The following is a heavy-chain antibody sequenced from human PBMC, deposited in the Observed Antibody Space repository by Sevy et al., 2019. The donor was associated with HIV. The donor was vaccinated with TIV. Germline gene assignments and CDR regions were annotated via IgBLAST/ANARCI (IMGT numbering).Heavy chain of an antibody. CDR2: ISYEGTET. CDR3: ARDVGYSIKWYPLY. D-gene: IGHD1-26*01. V-gene: IGHV3-30-3*01. CDR1: GFAFSTHA. Sequence: GGSLRLSCAASGFAFSTHAMHWVRQAPGKGLEWMAVISYEGTETFYAASVEGRFTISRDNSKNMLSLQINSLKPEDTAVYYCARDVGYSIKWYPLYWGHGTLVTVSS. J-gene: IGHJ4*01.